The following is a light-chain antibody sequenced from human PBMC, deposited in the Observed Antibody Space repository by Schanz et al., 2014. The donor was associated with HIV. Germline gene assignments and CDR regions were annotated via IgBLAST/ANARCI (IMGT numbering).Light chain of an antibody. Sequence: QSALTQPRSVSGSPGQSVTISCTGTSSDVGDYDYVSWYQQLPGKAPKFIIYDVSQRPSGVPDRFSGSKSGNTASLTISGLQAEDEADYYCSSQTSGSTLVVFGGGTKLTVL. CDR2: DVS. CDR3: SSQTSGSTLVV. V-gene: IGLV2-11*01. J-gene: IGLJ2*01. CDR1: SSDVGDYDY.